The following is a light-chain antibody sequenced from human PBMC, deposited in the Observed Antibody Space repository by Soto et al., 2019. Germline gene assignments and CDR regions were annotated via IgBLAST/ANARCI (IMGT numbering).Light chain of an antibody. CDR3: QQYDYMPYT. J-gene: IGKJ2*01. Sequence: DIQMTQSPSSLSASVGDRITITCQASEDITNYLHWYQQKPGKAPKLLIYDASNSETGVPSRFSGSGSGTDFSFTISSLQAEDIATYYCQQYDYMPYTFGQGTKLE. CDR2: DAS. CDR1: EDITNY. V-gene: IGKV1-33*01.